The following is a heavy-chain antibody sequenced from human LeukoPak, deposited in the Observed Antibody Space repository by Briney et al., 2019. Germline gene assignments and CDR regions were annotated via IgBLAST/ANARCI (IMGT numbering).Heavy chain of an antibody. CDR3: ARDSSSSWYSDYYYYYMDV. CDR1: GFNFNVYG. CDR2: ISSSSSYI. V-gene: IGHV3-21*01. J-gene: IGHJ6*03. D-gene: IGHD6-13*01. Sequence: AGGSLRLSCVVSGFNFNVYGMNWVRQAPGKGLEWVSSISSSSSYIYYADSVKGRFTISRDNAKNSLYLQMNSLRAEDTAVYYCARDSSSSWYSDYYYYYMDVWGKGTTVTVSS.